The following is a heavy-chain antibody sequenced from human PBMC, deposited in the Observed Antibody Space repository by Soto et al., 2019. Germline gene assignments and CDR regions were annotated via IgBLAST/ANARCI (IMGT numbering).Heavy chain of an antibody. CDR1: GGSFSGYY. CDR2: INHSGST. J-gene: IGHJ4*02. D-gene: IGHD4-17*01. CDR3: AREGDYVGALNY. Sequence: QVQLQQWGAGLLKPSETLSLTCAVYGGSFSGYYWSWIRQPPGKGLEWIGEINHSGSTIYNPSLKRRVTISVDTSKNQFSLKLSSVTAADTAVYYCAREGDYVGALNYWGQGTLVTVSS. V-gene: IGHV4-34*01.